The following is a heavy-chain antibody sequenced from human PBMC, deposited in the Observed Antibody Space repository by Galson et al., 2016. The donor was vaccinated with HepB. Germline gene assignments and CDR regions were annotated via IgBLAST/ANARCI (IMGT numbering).Heavy chain of an antibody. D-gene: IGHD6-19*01. J-gene: IGHJ6*02. CDR2: IYYSGRT. CDR1: GASISGYY. V-gene: IGHV4-59*01. Sequence: ETLSITCTVSGASISGYYLSWIRQPPGKGLEWIGYIYYSGRTNYNPSLRSRVTISVDTSKNQFSLKLSSVTAADTAVHYCARDDSGGWYGFHYGMDVWGQGTTVTVSS. CDR3: ARDDSGGWYGFHYGMDV.